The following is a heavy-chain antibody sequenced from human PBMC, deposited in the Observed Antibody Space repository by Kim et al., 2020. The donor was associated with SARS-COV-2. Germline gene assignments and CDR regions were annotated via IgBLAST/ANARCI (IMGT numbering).Heavy chain of an antibody. CDR2: ISWNSGSI. Sequence: GGSLRLSCAASGFTFDDYAMHWVRQAPGKGLEWVSGISWNSGSIGYADSVKGRFTISRDNAKNSLYLQMNSLRAEDTALYYCAKGRPSFYGDYWYFDLWGRGTLVTVSS. V-gene: IGHV3-9*01. D-gene: IGHD4-17*01. CDR1: GFTFDDYA. J-gene: IGHJ2*01. CDR3: AKGRPSFYGDYWYFDL.